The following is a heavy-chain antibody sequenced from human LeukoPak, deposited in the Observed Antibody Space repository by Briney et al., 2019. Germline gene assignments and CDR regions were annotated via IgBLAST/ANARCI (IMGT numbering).Heavy chain of an antibody. D-gene: IGHD3-22*01. J-gene: IGHJ4*02. V-gene: IGHV1-2*02. CDR3: ARGGYYYESSGYLYY. Sequence: GASVKVSCKASGYTFTSYYMHWVRQAPGQGLEWMGWINPNSDDTNYAQRFQGRVTMTRDTSISTAYMELSRLRSDDTALYYCARGGYYYESSGYLYYWGQGTLVTVSS. CDR1: GYTFTSYY. CDR2: INPNSDDT.